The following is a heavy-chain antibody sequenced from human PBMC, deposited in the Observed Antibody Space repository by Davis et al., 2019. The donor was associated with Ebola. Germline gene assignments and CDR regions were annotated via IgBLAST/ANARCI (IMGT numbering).Heavy chain of an antibody. Sequence: GESLKISCAASGFTFSSYSMNWVRQAPGKGLEWVSSISSSSSYIYYADSVKGRFTISRDNAKNSLYLQMNSLRAEDTAVYYCARRGVTTNPWGLGFDPWGQGTLVIVSS. J-gene: IGHJ5*02. CDR1: GFTFSSYS. D-gene: IGHD4-11*01. CDR3: ARRGVTTNPWGLGFDP. V-gene: IGHV3-21*01. CDR2: ISSSSSYI.